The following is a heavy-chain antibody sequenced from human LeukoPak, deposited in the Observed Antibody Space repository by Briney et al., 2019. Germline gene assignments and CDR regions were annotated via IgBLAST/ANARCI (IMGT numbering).Heavy chain of an antibody. CDR1: GGSISSYY. J-gene: IGHJ3*02. V-gene: IGHV4-59*01. D-gene: IGHD1-26*01. CDR2: IYYSGST. CDR3: ARGSGGINAFDI. Sequence: SETLSLTCTVSGGSISSYYWSWIRQPPGKGLEGIGYIYYSGSTNYNPSLKSRVTISVDTSKNQFSLKLSSVTAADTAVYYCARGSGGINAFDIWGQGTMVTVSS.